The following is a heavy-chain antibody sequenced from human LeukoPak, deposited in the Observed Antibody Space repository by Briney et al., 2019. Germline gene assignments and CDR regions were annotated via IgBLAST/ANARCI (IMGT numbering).Heavy chain of an antibody. CDR2: IWYDGSNK. D-gene: IGHD1-26*01. V-gene: IGHV3-33*01. Sequence: PGGSLRLSCAAPAFTFSSYDMHWGRQTPGKGLGWGEVIWYDGSNKYYADFVKGRFTISRDNSKTTLYLQMNSLRGEDTAVYYCARPSGSYWYFDLWGRGTLVTVSS. CDR1: AFTFSSYD. CDR3: ARPSGSYWYFDL. J-gene: IGHJ2*01.